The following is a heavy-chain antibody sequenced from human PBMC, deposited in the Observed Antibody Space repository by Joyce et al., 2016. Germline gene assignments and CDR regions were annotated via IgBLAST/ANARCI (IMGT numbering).Heavy chain of an antibody. V-gene: IGHV1-69*12. CDR1: GGDFSNYT. Sequence: QVLLVQSGAAVKRPGSSLRVSCKSSGGDFSNYTVNWVRQAPGQRLEWMGGIIPFFGAAKYAEEFQVRVTLTADQSTRTAYLELSSLTSADTAVYYCARGGTSSDHYFFYTLDVWGPGTTVIVSS. CDR3: ARGGTSSDHYFFYTLDV. CDR2: IIPFFGAA. D-gene: IGHD1-14*01. J-gene: IGHJ6*02.